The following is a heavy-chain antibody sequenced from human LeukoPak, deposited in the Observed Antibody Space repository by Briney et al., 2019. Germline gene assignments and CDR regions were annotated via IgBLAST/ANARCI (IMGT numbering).Heavy chain of an antibody. J-gene: IGHJ4*02. CDR2: INPNSGGT. V-gene: IGHV1-2*02. D-gene: IGHD2-8*01. Sequence: ASVKVSCKASGGTFSSYGISWVRQAPGQGLEWMGWINPNSGGTNYAQKFQGSVTMTRDTSISTAYMELSRLRSDDTAVYFCARDSPLYGRYYFDYWGQGTLVTVSS. CDR1: GGTFSSYG. CDR3: ARDSPLYGRYYFDY.